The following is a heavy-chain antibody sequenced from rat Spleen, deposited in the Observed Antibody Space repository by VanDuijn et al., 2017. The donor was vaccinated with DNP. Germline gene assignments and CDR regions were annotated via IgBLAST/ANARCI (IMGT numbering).Heavy chain of an antibody. CDR3: ARSYYSSYGGYVMDA. CDR1: GYSITSTY. J-gene: IGHJ4*01. CDR2: ISYRGNT. V-gene: IGHV3-1*01. D-gene: IGHD1-2*01. Sequence: EVQLQESGPGLVKPSQSLSLTCSVTGYSITSTYWAWIRKFPGNQMEWMGYISYRGNTNYNPSLKSRISITRDTSKNQFFLQVNSVTTEDTATYYCARSYYSSYGGYVMDAWGQGASVTVSS.